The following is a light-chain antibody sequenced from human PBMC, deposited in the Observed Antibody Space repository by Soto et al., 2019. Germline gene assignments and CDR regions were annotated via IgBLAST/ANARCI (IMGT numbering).Light chain of an antibody. CDR3: QSYDSSLSGNVV. J-gene: IGLJ2*01. Sequence: QSVLTQPPSVSGAPGQRVTISCTGSSSNIGAGYDVHWYQQLPGTAPKLLIYGNSNRPSGVPDRFSGSKSGTSASLAITGLQAEDEADYSCQSYDSSLSGNVVFGGGTTLTVL. CDR1: SSNIGAGYD. CDR2: GNS. V-gene: IGLV1-40*01.